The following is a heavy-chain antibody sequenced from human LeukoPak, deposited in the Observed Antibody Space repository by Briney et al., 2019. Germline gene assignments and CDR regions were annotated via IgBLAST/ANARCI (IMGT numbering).Heavy chain of an antibody. D-gene: IGHD1-26*01. CDR3: ARGSGSYYMLFDY. Sequence: SETLSLTCTVSGGSISSGDYYWSWIRQPPGKGLEWIGYIYYSGSTYYNPSLKSRVTISVDTSKNQFSLKLSSVTAADTAVYYCARGSGSYYMLFDYWGQGTLVTVSS. CDR1: GGSISSGDYY. V-gene: IGHV4-30-4*01. CDR2: IYYSGST. J-gene: IGHJ4*02.